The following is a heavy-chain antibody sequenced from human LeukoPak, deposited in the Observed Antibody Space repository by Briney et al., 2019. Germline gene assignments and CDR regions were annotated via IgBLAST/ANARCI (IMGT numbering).Heavy chain of an antibody. CDR3: ARGHSDFGVIMGWFDP. CDR2: ISHGGTT. CDR1: GDSFSDYY. Sequence: SETLSLTCAVYGDSFSDYYWNWLRQPPGKGPEWLGDISHGGTTHYNPTLKSRLTISFDTSKNQFSLNLISVTAADTAVYYCARGHSDFGVIMGWFDPWGQGTLVTVSS. J-gene: IGHJ5*02. D-gene: IGHD2-21*01. V-gene: IGHV4-34*01.